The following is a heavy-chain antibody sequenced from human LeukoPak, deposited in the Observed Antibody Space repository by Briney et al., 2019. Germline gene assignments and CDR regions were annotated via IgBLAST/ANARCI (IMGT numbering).Heavy chain of an antibody. CDR1: GGSINSYY. Sequence: SETLSLTCTVPGGSINSYYWTWIRQPPGKGLEWIANVYNSGSTNYNPSLKSRVTLSVDMFKNQFSLKLTSVTAADTAVYYCARLRSGMDVWGQGTTVTVSS. CDR3: ARLRSGMDV. V-gene: IGHV4-59*01. J-gene: IGHJ6*02. CDR2: VYNSGST.